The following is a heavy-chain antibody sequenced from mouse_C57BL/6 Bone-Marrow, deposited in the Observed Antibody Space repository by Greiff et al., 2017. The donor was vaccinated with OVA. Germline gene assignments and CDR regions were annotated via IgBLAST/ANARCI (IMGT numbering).Heavy chain of an antibody. CDR1: GYTFTSYW. V-gene: IGHV1-69*01. CDR3: ARWSSGYGY. CDR2: IDPSDSYT. Sequence: VQLQQPGTELVKPGASVKLSCKASGYTFTSYWMHWVKQRPGQGLEWIGEIDPSDSYTNYNQKFKGKSTLTVDKSSSTAYMQLSSLTSEDSAVYYCARWSSGYGYWGQGTTLTVSS. J-gene: IGHJ2*01. D-gene: IGHD3-2*02.